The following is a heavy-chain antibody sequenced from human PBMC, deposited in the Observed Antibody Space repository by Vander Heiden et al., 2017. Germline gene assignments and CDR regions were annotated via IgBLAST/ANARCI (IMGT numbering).Heavy chain of an antibody. J-gene: IGHJ3*02. V-gene: IGHV3-9*01. D-gene: IGHD3-16*01. CDR3: AKVGGRVRGAFDI. Sequence: EVQLVESGGGLVQPGRSLRLSCAASVCTFDDHAMHWVRQAPGKGLEWVSGISWNSGSIGYADSVKGRFTISRDNAKNSLYLQMNSLRAEDTALYYCAKVGGRVRGAFDIWGQGTMVTVSS. CDR2: ISWNSGSI. CDR1: VCTFDDHA.